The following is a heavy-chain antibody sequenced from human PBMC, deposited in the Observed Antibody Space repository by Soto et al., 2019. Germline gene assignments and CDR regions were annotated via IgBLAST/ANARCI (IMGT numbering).Heavy chain of an antibody. CDR3: ARYSGKYQGPIDY. V-gene: IGHV3-30*03. CDR1: GFTFSHYG. J-gene: IGHJ4*02. Sequence: QVQLVESGGGVVQPGRSLRLSCAASGFTFSHYGIHWVRQAPGKGLEWLAVISYDGSNKHYADSVKGRFTVSRDNSKNTLYLQMNRLRAEDTAVYFCARYSGKYQGPIDYWGQGNLVTVSS. CDR2: ISYDGSNK. D-gene: IGHD1-26*01.